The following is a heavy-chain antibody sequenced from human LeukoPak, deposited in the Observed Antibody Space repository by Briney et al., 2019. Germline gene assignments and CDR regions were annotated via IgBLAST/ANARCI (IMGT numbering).Heavy chain of an antibody. D-gene: IGHD2-2*01. V-gene: IGHV1-69*05. CDR3: ARSAEVPAAGVYYFDY. CDR1: GGTFSSYA. CDR2: IIPIFGTA. J-gene: IGHJ4*02. Sequence: SVKVSCKASGGTFSSYAISWVRQAPGQGLEWMGGIIPIFGTANYAQKFQGRVTITTDESTSTAYMELSSLRSEDTAVYYCARSAEVPAAGVYYFDYWGQGTLATVSS.